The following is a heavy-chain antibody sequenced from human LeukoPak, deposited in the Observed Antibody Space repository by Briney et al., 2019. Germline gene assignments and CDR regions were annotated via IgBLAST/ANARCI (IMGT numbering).Heavy chain of an antibody. CDR1: GGTFSSYA. V-gene: IGHV1-69*04. CDR2: IIPILGIA. D-gene: IGHD2-2*01. CDR3: ARELVVVPAAMRGNFDY. J-gene: IGHJ4*02. Sequence: SVKVSCKASGGTFSSYAISWVRQAPGQGLEWMGRIIPILGIANYAQKLQGRVTITADKSTSTAYMELSSLRSEDTAVYYCARELVVVPAAMRGNFDYWGQGTLVTVSS.